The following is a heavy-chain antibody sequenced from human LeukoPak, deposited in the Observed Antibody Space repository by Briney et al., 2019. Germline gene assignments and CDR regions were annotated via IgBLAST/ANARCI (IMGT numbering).Heavy chain of an antibody. V-gene: IGHV3-23*01. CDR2: ISADGTYT. D-gene: IGHD1-26*01. Sequence: GGSLRLSCAASGFTFSSYAMNWFRQAPGKGLEGVSAISADGTYTYYADSVKGRFTMSRDNSKNTLYLQMTTLRADDTAVYYCAKAGMGQYGPGAPKWGQGTLVTVSS. CDR3: AKAGMGQYGPGAPK. J-gene: IGHJ4*02. CDR1: GFTFSSYA.